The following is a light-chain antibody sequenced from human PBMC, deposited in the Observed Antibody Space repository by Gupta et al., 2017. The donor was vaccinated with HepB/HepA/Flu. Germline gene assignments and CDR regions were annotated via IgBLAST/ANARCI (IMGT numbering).Light chain of an antibody. Sequence: QSVLTQPPSASGTPGQRVTISCSGSSSNIGNNTVNWYQQLPGTAPKLLMYSNNQRPSGVPDRFSGSKSATSTSLAISGLQAEDEADYYCATCDDSLNGRVVGGGTKLTVL. CDR2: SNN. V-gene: IGLV1-44*01. CDR1: SSNIGNNT. CDR3: ATCDDSLNGRV. J-gene: IGLJ3*02.